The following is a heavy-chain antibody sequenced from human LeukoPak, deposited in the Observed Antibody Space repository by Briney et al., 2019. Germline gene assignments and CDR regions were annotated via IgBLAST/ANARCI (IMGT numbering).Heavy chain of an antibody. CDR1: GFTVSSNY. CDR2: IYSGGST. V-gene: IGHV3-53*01. J-gene: IGHJ4*02. CDR3: VRGDYGDYTLFDY. D-gene: IGHD4-17*01. Sequence: GGSLRLSCAASGFTVSSNYMSWVRRAPGKGLEWVSVIYSGGSTYYADSVKGRFTISRDNSKNTLYLQMNSLRAEDTAVYYCVRGDYGDYTLFDYWGQGTLVTVSS.